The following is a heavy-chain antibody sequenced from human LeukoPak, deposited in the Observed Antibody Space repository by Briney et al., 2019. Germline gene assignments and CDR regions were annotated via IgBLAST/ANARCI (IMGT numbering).Heavy chain of an antibody. D-gene: IGHD3-22*01. V-gene: IGHV3-9*01. Sequence: GGSLRLSCAASGFTFDDYAMHWVRQAPGKGLEWVPGISWNSGSIGYADSVKGRFTISRDNAKNSLYLQMNSLRAEDTALYYCAKGTNYDSSGYSDYWGQGTLVTVSS. CDR1: GFTFDDYA. CDR3: AKGTNYDSSGYSDY. J-gene: IGHJ4*02. CDR2: ISWNSGSI.